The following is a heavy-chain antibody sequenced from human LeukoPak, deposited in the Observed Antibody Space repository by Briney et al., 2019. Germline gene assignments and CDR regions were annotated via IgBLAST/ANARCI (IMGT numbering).Heavy chain of an antibody. CDR1: GYTFTSYY. V-gene: IGHV1-46*01. Sequence: GASVKVSCKASGYTFTSYYMHWVRQAPGQGREWMGIINPSGGSTSYAQKFQGRVTMTRDMSTSTAYMELSSLRSEDTAVYYCAGSSWYLSDLSYYYMDVWGKGTTVTVSS. CDR2: INPSGGST. D-gene: IGHD6-13*01. CDR3: AGSSWYLSDLSYYYMDV. J-gene: IGHJ6*03.